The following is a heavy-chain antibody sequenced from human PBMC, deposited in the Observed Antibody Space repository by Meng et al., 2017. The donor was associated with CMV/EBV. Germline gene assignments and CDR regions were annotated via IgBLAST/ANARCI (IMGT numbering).Heavy chain of an antibody. CDR1: GFTFSSYS. Sequence: GGSLRLSCAASGFTFSSYSMNWVRQAPGKGLEWVSSISSSSSYIYYADSVKGRFTISRDNAKNSLYLQMNSLRAEDTAVYYCARVLVGATIAGAFDIWGQGTMVTVSS. V-gene: IGHV3-21*01. J-gene: IGHJ3*02. CDR2: ISSSSSYI. CDR3: ARVLVGATIAGAFDI. D-gene: IGHD1-26*01.